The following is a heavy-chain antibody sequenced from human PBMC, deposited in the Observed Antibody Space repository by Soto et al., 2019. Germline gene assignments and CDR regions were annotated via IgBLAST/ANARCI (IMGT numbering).Heavy chain of an antibody. D-gene: IGHD2-15*01. CDR3: KNGQTYCNGGSCYSDPDY. V-gene: IGHV3-73*01. CDR2: IRSKANSYAT. J-gene: IGHJ4*02. CDR1: GFTFSGST. Sequence: EVQLVESGGGLVQPGGSLKLSCAASGFTFSGSTMHWVRQASGKGLEWVGRIRSKANSYATAYAASVKGRFTISRDDSKNTAYLQMDSLKTEDTAVYYCKNGQTYCNGGSCYSDPDYWGQGTLVTVSS.